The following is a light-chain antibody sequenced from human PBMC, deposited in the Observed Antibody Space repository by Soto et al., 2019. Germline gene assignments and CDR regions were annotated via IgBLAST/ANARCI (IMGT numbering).Light chain of an antibody. CDR2: GAS. CDR1: HSIHSSF. CDR3: QQYDTSPYT. V-gene: IGKV3-20*01. J-gene: IGKJ2*01. Sequence: EGVLTQSPGTLSLSPGERASLSCRASHSIHSSFLAWYQQKPGQAPRLLIYGASSRATDIPDRFSGGGSGTDFTLTVSRLEPEDFAVYYCQQYDTSPYTFGQGTKLEI.